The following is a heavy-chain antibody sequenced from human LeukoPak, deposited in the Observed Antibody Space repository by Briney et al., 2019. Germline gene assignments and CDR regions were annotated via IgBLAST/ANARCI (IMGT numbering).Heavy chain of an antibody. Sequence: ASVKVSCKASGYTFTSYAMHWVRQAPGQRLEWMGWINAGNGNTKYSQKFQGRVTITRDTSASTAYMELSSLRSEDTAAYYCARRNYYDSSGYYSTGYFDYWGQGTLVTVSS. D-gene: IGHD3-22*01. CDR1: GYTFTSYA. J-gene: IGHJ4*02. V-gene: IGHV1-3*01. CDR2: INAGNGNT. CDR3: ARRNYYDSSGYYSTGYFDY.